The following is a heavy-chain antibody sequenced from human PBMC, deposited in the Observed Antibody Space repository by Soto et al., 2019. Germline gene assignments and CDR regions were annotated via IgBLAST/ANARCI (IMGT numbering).Heavy chain of an antibody. CDR3: ARAGYSDSSDYYMVRAFDI. V-gene: IGHV3-23*01. CDR2: ISSMDSST. D-gene: IGHD3-22*01. J-gene: IGHJ3*02. CDR1: GFTFNNYA. Sequence: PGGSLRLSCAASGFTFNNYAMSWVRQAPGKGLEWVSAISSMDSSTFYADSVKGRFTISRDNSKNTLYLQMNSLRAEDTAVYYCARAGYSDSSDYYMVRAFDIWGQGTMVTVSS.